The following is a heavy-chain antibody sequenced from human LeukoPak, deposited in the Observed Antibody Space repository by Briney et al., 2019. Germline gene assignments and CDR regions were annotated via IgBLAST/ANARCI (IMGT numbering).Heavy chain of an antibody. CDR3: ARGLGWVGQQLVRGFFDY. Sequence: SETLSLTCTVSGGSISSGGYYWSWIRQHPGKGLEWIGYIYYSGSTYYNPSLKSRVTISVDTSKNQFSLKLSSVTAADTAVYYCARGLGWVGQQLVRGFFDYWGQGTLVTVSS. CDR2: IYYSGST. V-gene: IGHV4-31*03. CDR1: GGSISSGGYY. D-gene: IGHD6-13*01. J-gene: IGHJ4*02.